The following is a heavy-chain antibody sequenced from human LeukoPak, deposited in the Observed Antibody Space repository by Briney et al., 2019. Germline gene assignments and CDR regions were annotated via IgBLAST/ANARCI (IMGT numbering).Heavy chain of an antibody. CDR1: GFTFSSNV. J-gene: IGHJ4*02. CDR2: IFSGGST. D-gene: IGHD6-19*01. V-gene: IGHV3-53*01. CDR3: ARDLKTSGWYGDFDY. Sequence: RGSLRLSCAASGFTFSSNVMHWVRQAPGKGLEWVSAIFSGGSTFYADSVTGRFTISRDNSKNTVYLEMNSLRAEDTAVYYCARDLKTSGWYGDFDYWGQGTLVTVSS.